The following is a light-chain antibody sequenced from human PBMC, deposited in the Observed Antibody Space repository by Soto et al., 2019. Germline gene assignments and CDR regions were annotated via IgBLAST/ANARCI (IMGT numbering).Light chain of an antibody. V-gene: IGLV2-8*01. CDR1: SSDVGGYNY. CDR2: EVR. J-gene: IGLJ1*01. CDR3: SSYAGSNIYV. Sequence: QSALTQPPSASGSPGQSVIISCTGTSSDVGGYNYVSWYQQHPGKAPKLMIYEVRERPSGVPDRFSGSKSGNTASLTVSGLQAEDEADYYCSSYAGSNIYVFGTGTKLTVL.